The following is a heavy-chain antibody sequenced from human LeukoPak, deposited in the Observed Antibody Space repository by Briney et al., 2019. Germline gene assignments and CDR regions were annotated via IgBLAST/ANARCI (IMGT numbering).Heavy chain of an antibody. CDR1: GFTFSSYG. V-gene: IGHV3-30*03. CDR3: TTDFTPYIDY. J-gene: IGHJ4*02. Sequence: QPGGSLRLSCAASGFTFSSYGMHWVRQAPGKGLEWVAVISYDGSNKYYADSVKGRFTISRDNSKNTLYLQMNCLRAEDTAVYYCTTDFTPYIDYWGQGTLVTVSS. CDR2: ISYDGSNK.